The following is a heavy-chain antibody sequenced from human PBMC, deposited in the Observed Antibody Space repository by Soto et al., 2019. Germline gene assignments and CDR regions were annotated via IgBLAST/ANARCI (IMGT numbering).Heavy chain of an antibody. D-gene: IGHD4-17*01. Sequence: QVQLVQSGAEVKKPGSSVKVSCKASGGTFSSYAISWVRQAPGQGLEWMGGIIPIFGTANYAQKFQGRVTINAEESTSTAYMELSGLRSEDTAVYYCARVSARGDYAGYYYYGMDVWGQATTVTVSS. CDR3: ARVSARGDYAGYYYYGMDV. J-gene: IGHJ6*02. CDR2: IIPIFGTA. CDR1: GGTFSSYA. V-gene: IGHV1-69*12.